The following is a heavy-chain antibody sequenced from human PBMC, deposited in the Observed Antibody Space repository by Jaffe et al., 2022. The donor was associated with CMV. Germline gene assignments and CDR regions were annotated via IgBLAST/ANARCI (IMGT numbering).Heavy chain of an antibody. J-gene: IGHJ3*02. V-gene: IGHV3-49*05. CDR1: GFTFGDYA. CDR2: IRSKAYGGTT. D-gene: IGHD6-19*01. Sequence: EVQLVESGGGLVKPGRSLRLSCTASGFTFGDYAMSWFRQAPGKGLEWVGFIRSKAYGGTTEYAASVKGRFTISRDDSKSIAYLQMNSLKTEDTAVYYCTRDRPYSWKGATPYHELAVAGSGGHDAFDIWGQGTMVTVSS. CDR3: TRDRPYSWKGATPYHELAVAGSGGHDAFDI.